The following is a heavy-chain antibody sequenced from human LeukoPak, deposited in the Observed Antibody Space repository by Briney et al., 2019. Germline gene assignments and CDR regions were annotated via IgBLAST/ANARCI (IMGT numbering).Heavy chain of an antibody. J-gene: IGHJ4*02. D-gene: IGHD3-22*01. CDR1: GFTFSSYP. CDR2: ISGSGGST. CDR3: SKGPYYYDSSGYYWDY. Sequence: GGSLRLSCTASGFTFSSYPMGWVRQAPGKGLEWVSAISGSGGSTYYADSVKGRFTISRGNSKNTLYLQMNSLRAEDTAVYYCSKGPYYYDSSGYYWDYWGQGTLVTVSS. V-gene: IGHV3-23*01.